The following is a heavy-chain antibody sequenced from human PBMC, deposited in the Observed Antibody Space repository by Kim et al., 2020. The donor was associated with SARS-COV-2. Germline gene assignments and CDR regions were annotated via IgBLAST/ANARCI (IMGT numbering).Heavy chain of an antibody. CDR1: GGSFSGYY. Sequence: SETLSLTCAVYGGSFSGYYWSWIRQPPGKGLEWIGEINHSGSTNYNPSLKSRVTISVDTSKNQFPLKLSSVTAADTAVYYCAREWLVQQDYYGMDVWGQGTTVTVSS. V-gene: IGHV4-34*01. CDR3: AREWLVQQDYYGMDV. CDR2: INHSGST. D-gene: IGHD6-19*01. J-gene: IGHJ6*02.